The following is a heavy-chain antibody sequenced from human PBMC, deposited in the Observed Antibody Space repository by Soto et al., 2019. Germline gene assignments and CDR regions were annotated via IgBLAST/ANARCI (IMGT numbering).Heavy chain of an antibody. Sequence: GASVKVSCKASGYTFTSYDINWVRQATGQGLEWVGWMNPNSGNTGYAQKFQGRVTMTRNTSISTAYMELSSLRSEDTAVYYCARGLGAVAGRYYYYGMDVWGQGTTVTVSS. J-gene: IGHJ6*02. CDR1: GYTFTSYD. V-gene: IGHV1-8*01. CDR2: MNPNSGNT. D-gene: IGHD6-19*01. CDR3: ARGLGAVAGRYYYYGMDV.